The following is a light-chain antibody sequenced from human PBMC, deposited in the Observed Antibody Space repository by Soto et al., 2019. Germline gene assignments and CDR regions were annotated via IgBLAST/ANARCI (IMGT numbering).Light chain of an antibody. CDR1: QGIINS. V-gene: IGKV1-27*01. CDR3: QKYNNAPWK. Sequence: DIQMTHSPSSVSASVVYRVTIAFRASQGIINSLAWYQQKPGKPPKLLIYAAYTLRSGVPSRFSGSGSGTDITLTISSLQPEDVATYYCQKYNNAPWKFGQGTKVDIK. CDR2: AAY. J-gene: IGKJ1*01.